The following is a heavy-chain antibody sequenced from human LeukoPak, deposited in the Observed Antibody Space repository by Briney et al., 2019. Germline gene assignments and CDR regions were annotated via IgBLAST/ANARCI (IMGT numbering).Heavy chain of an antibody. CDR3: TTGYGDYGFDY. V-gene: IGHV3-15*01. D-gene: IGHD4-17*01. CDR1: GFTFSNAW. J-gene: IGHJ4*02. Sequence: EGSLRLSCAASGFTFSNAWMSWVRQAPGKGLEWVGRIKSKTDGGTTDYAAPVKGRFTISRDDSKNTLYLQMNSLKTEDTAVYYCTTGYGDYGFDYWGQGTLVTVSS. CDR2: IKSKTDGGTT.